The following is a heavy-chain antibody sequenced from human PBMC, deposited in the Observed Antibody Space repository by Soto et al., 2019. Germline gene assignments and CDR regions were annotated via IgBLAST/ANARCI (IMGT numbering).Heavy chain of an antibody. J-gene: IGHJ5*02. Sequence: QVQLVQSGAEVKKPGSSVKVSCKASGGTFNSYTISWVRQAPGQGLEWMGRIIPILGIANYAQKFQGRVTITADKSTSTAYMELSSLRSEDTAVYYCASLNVDTAMVHWFDPWGQGTLVTVSS. CDR1: GGTFNSYT. CDR3: ASLNVDTAMVHWFDP. V-gene: IGHV1-69*02. D-gene: IGHD5-18*01. CDR2: IIPILGIA.